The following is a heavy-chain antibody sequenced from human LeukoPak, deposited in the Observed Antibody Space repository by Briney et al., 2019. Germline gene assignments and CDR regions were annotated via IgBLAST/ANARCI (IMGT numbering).Heavy chain of an antibody. CDR2: FSSSTSYI. CDR3: ARVAAAGRVYYYYYYMDV. CDR1: GFTFSSYS. D-gene: IGHD6-13*01. V-gene: IGHV3-21*01. Sequence: GGSLRLSCAASGFTFSSYSMNWVRQAPGNGLDWVSSFSSSTSYIYYADSVKGRFTISRDNAKNSLYLQMNSLRAEDTAVYYCARVAAAGRVYYYYYYMDVWGKGTTVTVSS. J-gene: IGHJ6*03.